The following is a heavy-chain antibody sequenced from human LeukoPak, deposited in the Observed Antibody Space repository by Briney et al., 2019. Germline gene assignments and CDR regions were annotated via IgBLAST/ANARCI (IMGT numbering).Heavy chain of an antibody. D-gene: IGHD6-19*01. V-gene: IGHV3-23*01. CDR2: ISGSGTST. J-gene: IGHJ4*02. CDR3: ARERIAVAGEFDY. CDR1: GFTFSSYA. Sequence: GGSLRLSCAASGFTFSSYAMSWVRQAPGRGLEWVSGISGSGTSTYYADSVKGRFTISRDSSKNTLYLQMNSLRAEDTAVYYCARERIAVAGEFDYWGQGTLVTVSS.